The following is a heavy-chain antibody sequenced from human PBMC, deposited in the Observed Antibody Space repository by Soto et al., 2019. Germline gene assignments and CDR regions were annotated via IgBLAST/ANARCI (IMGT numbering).Heavy chain of an antibody. V-gene: IGHV3-74*01. D-gene: IGHD6-6*01. J-gene: IGHJ3*02. CDR2: INSDGGST. CDR1: GFTFSSYW. Sequence: GGSLRLSCAASGFTFSSYWMHWVRQAPGKGLEWVSRINSDGGSTSYADSVKGQFTISRDNAKNTLYLQMNSLRAEDTAVYYCARAQSIAADAFDIWGQGTMVTVSS. CDR3: ARAQSIAADAFDI.